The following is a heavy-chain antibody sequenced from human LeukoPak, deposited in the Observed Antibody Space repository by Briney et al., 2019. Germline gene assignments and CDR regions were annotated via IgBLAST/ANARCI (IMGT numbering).Heavy chain of an antibody. CDR1: GFTFSSYW. J-gene: IGHJ4*02. D-gene: IGHD3-9*01. CDR2: IKDDGSAK. V-gene: IGHV3-7*01. CDR3: ARDPYAFDPFFDY. Sequence: PGGSLRLSCVASGFTFSSYWMTWVRQAPGKGLEWVANIKDDGSAKYYEDSVKGRFTISRDDAKNSLYLQMDSLRADDTALYYCARDPYAFDPFFDYWGQGTLVTVSS.